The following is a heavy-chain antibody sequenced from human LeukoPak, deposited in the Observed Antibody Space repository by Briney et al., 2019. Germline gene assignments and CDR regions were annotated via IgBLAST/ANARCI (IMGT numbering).Heavy chain of an antibody. D-gene: IGHD2-2*01. V-gene: IGHV4-61*02. Sequence: SETLSLTCTVSGGSISSGSYYWNWLRQPAGKGLEWIGRIYTSGSTNYNPSLKSRVTISVDTSKNQFSLKLSSVTAADTAVYYCARDNIVVVPAARGDWNRAAFDIWGQGTMVTVSS. CDR3: ARDNIVVVPAARGDWNRAAFDI. CDR2: IYTSGST. J-gene: IGHJ3*02. CDR1: GGSISSGSYY.